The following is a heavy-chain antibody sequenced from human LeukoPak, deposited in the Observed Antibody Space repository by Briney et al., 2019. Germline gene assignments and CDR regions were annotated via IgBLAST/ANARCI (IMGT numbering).Heavy chain of an antibody. CDR3: ARGTTYYDILIRTESFYYYMDV. J-gene: IGHJ6*03. CDR1: EFTFSSYW. V-gene: IGHV3-7*01. CDR2: IKQDGSEK. Sequence: PGGSLRLSCAASEFTFSSYWMSWVRQAPGKGLEWVASIKQDGSEKYYVDSVKGRVTISRDNAKNSLYLQMNSLRAEDTAVYYCARGTTYYDILIRTESFYYYMDVWGKGTTVTVSS. D-gene: IGHD3-9*01.